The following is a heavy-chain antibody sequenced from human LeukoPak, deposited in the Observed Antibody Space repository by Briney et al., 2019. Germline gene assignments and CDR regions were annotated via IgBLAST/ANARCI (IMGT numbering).Heavy chain of an antibody. D-gene: IGHD1-1*01. J-gene: IGHJ4*02. V-gene: IGHV4-4*07. CDR2: IYPSGST. CDR3: AGARTTQYYFDF. Sequence: PSETLSLTCTVSGASIHDDHFTWIRQPAGEGLEWIGRIYPSGSTNYNPYTPSLKSRVTMSLDTSKNQFSLILSSVTAADTAMYYCAGARTTQYYFDFWGQGTLATVSS. CDR1: GASIHDDH.